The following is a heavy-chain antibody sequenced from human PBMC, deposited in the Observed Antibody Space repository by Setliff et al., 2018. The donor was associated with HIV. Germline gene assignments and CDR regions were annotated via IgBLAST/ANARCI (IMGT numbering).Heavy chain of an antibody. CDR3: AKTQTVITVYGPFDS. D-gene: IGHD4-4*01. J-gene: IGHJ4*02. CDR1: GFTFKYAW. Sequence: PGGSLRLSCAASGFTFKYAWISWVRQAPGKGLEWVGRIRSETSGGTRDYAAPVKGRFTVSRDDSTNSVFLQMSSLKIEDTAMYYCAKTQTVITVYGPFDSWGQGTLVTVSS. V-gene: IGHV3-15*01. CDR2: IRSETSGGTR.